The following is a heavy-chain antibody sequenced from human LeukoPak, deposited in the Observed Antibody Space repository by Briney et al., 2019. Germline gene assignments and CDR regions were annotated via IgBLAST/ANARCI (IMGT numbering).Heavy chain of an antibody. D-gene: IGHD6-19*01. CDR2: ISGSGGST. J-gene: IGHJ4*02. CDR3: AKLYSSGWYVADY. CDR1: GFTFSSYA. V-gene: IGHV3-23*01. Sequence: GGSLRLSCAASGFTFSSYAMNWVRQAPGKGLEWVSAISGSGGSTFYADSVKGRFTISRHNSKNTLFLHMTSLRAEDTAVYYCAKLYSSGWYVADYWGQGTLVTVSS.